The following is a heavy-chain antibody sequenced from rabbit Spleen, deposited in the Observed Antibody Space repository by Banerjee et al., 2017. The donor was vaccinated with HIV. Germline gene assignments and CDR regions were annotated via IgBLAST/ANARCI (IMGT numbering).Heavy chain of an antibody. V-gene: IGHV1S45*01. CDR3: ARAVDDWTDGYASNL. D-gene: IGHD6-1*01. Sequence: QEQLVESGGDLVKPGASLTLTCTASGFSLSSSYYMCWVRQAPGKGLEWIGCIDVGSSGNTYCASWAKGRFTISKTSSTTVTLQMASLTAADTATYFCARAVDDWTDGYASNLWGPGTLVTVS. CDR2: IDVGSSGNT. CDR1: GFSLSSSYY. J-gene: IGHJ4*01.